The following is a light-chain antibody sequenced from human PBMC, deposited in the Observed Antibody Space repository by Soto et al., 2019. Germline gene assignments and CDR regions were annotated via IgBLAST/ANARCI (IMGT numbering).Light chain of an antibody. V-gene: IGLV2-14*01. Sequence: QSALTQPASVSGSPGQSITISCTGTSSDVGGYNYVSWYQQHPGKAPKLMIYDVNNRPSGVSNRFSGSSSGNTASLTISGLQADDEADYYCSSYISSSTLVFGGGTKVTVL. CDR3: SSYISSSTLV. CDR1: SSDVGGYNY. CDR2: DVN. J-gene: IGLJ2*01.